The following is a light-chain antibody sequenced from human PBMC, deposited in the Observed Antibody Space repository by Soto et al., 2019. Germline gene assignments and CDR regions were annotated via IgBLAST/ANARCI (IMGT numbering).Light chain of an antibody. Sequence: QSVLTQPPSASGTPGQRVTISCSGSSPNIGSNTVNWYQQLPGTAPKLLIYSNNQRPSGVPDRFSGSKSGTSASLAISGLQSEDEADYYCAAWDDSLVFGGGTKLTVL. CDR3: AAWDDSLV. CDR1: SPNIGSNT. J-gene: IGLJ2*01. V-gene: IGLV1-44*01. CDR2: SNN.